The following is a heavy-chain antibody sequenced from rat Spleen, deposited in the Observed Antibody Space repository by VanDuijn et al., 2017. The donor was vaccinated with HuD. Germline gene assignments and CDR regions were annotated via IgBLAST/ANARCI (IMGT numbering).Heavy chain of an antibody. CDR3: TRDRILRSTGFDY. D-gene: IGHD1-6*01. CDR2: ISPSGGST. J-gene: IGHJ2*01. V-gene: IGHV5-19*01. Sequence: EVQLVESGGGLVQPGRSLKLSCAASGFTFSDYAMNWVRQAPTKGLEWVASISPSGGSTYYRDSVKGRFTVSRDNAKSTLYLQIDSLRSEDTATYYCTRDRILRSTGFDYWGQGVMVTVSS. CDR1: GFTFSDYA.